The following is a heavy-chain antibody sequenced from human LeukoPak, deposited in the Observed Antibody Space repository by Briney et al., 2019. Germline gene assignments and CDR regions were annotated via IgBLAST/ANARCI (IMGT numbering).Heavy chain of an antibody. CDR2: ISGSGGGT. CDR1: GFTFSTYA. Sequence: GGSLRLSCAASGFTFSTYAMSWVRQAAGKGLEWVSLISGSGGGTYYADSVKGRFTISRDNSKNTLYLQLNSLRVGDTAVYYCAKNRGAGSHYYYHMDVWGKGTTVTVSS. D-gene: IGHD1-26*01. J-gene: IGHJ6*03. V-gene: IGHV3-23*01. CDR3: AKNRGAGSHYYYHMDV.